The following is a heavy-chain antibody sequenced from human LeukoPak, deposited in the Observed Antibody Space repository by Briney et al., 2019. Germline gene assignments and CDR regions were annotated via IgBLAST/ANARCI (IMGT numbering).Heavy chain of an antibody. Sequence: VASVKVSCKVSGYTLTELSMHWVRQAPGKGLEWMGGFDPEDGETIYAQKFQGRVTMTEDTSTDTAYMELSSLRSEDTAVYYCATQIPSIVVVVAATGIFDYWGLGTLVTVSS. CDR3: ATQIPSIVVVVAATGIFDY. CDR1: GYTLTELS. J-gene: IGHJ4*02. D-gene: IGHD2-15*01. V-gene: IGHV1-24*01. CDR2: FDPEDGET.